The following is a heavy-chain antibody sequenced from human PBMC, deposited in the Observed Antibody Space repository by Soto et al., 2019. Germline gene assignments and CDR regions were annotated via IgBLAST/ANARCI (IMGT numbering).Heavy chain of an antibody. CDR2: ISAYNGNT. CDR1: GYTFTTYG. Sequence: QVQLVQSGAEVKKPGASVKVSCKASGYTFTTYGISWVRQAPGQGLEWMGWISAYNGNTNYAQKLQGRVTMTTDTSTSTACMALRSLRSDVRAVFCCARDGTGVRYWGQGTLVTVSS. J-gene: IGHJ4*02. CDR3: ARDGTGVRY. V-gene: IGHV1-18*01.